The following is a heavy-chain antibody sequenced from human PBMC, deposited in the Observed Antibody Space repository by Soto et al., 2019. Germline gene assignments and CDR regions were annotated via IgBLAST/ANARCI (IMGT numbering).Heavy chain of an antibody. CDR1: GDSVSSNSAA. V-gene: IGHV6-1*01. Sequence: SETLSLTCAISGDSVSSNSAAWNWIRQTPSRGLEWLGRTYYRSEWKNASAVSVKSRITITPDTSKNQFSLQLNSVTPEDTAVYYCARNPVAGGILDYWGQGILVTVSS. J-gene: IGHJ4*02. CDR3: ARNPVAGGILDY. CDR2: TYYRSEWKN. D-gene: IGHD6-19*01.